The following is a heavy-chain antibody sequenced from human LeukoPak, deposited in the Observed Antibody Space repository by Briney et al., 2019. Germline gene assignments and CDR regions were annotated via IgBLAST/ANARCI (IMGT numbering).Heavy chain of an antibody. CDR1: GFTFSSYA. D-gene: IGHD3-22*01. CDR3: AKDRSWDSSGYYYARVYNWFDP. V-gene: IGHV3-23*01. CDR2: ISGSVGST. J-gene: IGHJ5*02. Sequence: PGGSLRLSCAASGFTFSSYAMSWVRQAPGKGLEWVSAISGSVGSTYYADSVKGRFTISRDNSKNTLYLQMNSRRAEDMAVYYCAKDRSWDSSGYYYARVYNWFDPWGEGTLVTVSS.